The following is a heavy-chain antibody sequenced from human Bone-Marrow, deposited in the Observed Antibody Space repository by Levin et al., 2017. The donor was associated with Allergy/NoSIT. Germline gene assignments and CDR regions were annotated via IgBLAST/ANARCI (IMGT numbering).Heavy chain of an antibody. J-gene: IGHJ4*02. CDR3: ARESCSGGSCYSNSL. Sequence: ASVKVSCKASGGTFSTYSINWVRQAPGQGLEWMGRIIPIIGSTNYPQKFEGRVTITADKSTSTVYMELTSLKFEDTAVYYCARESCSGGSCYSNSLWGQGTLVTVSS. CDR2: IIPIIGST. V-gene: IGHV1-69*08. CDR1: GGTFSTYS. D-gene: IGHD2-15*01.